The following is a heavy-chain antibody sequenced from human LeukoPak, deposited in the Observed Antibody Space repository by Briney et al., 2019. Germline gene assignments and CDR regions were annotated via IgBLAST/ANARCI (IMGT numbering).Heavy chain of an antibody. V-gene: IGHV3-7*01. CDR1: DFTFISYW. D-gene: IGHD6-13*01. J-gene: IGHJ5*02. CDR3: ARGAERYSSITNWFDP. CDR2: IKQDGSEK. Sequence: PGGSLRLSCAASDFTFISYWMTWVRQAPGKGLEWVANIKQDGSEKYYVDSVKGRFTISRDNAKNSLYLQMKSLRAEDTAVYYCARGAERYSSITNWFDPWGQGTLVTVSS.